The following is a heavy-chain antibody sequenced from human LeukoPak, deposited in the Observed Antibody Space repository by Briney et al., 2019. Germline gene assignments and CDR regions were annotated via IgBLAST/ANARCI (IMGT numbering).Heavy chain of an antibody. CDR1: GFTFSSYA. Sequence: GRSLRLSCAASGFTFSSYAMHWVRQAPGKGLEWVAVISYDGSNKYYADSVKGRFTISRDNSKNTLYLQMNSLRAEDTAVYYCARAGGGKGGAFDIWGQGTMVTVSS. CDR3: ARAGGGKGGAFDI. CDR2: ISYDGSNK. J-gene: IGHJ3*02. V-gene: IGHV3-30*04. D-gene: IGHD3-16*01.